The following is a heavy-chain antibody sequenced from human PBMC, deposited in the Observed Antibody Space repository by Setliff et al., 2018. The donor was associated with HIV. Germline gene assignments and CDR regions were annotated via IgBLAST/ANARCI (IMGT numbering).Heavy chain of an antibody. Sequence: GESLKISCQVSGYNFTSFWIGWVRQMPGKGLEWMGIIYPGDSDTSYSPSFQGQVSISVDKSVSTAYLQWSSLKASDTATYYCAREHRLCSGERCVLPDYWGQGTLVTVSS. D-gene: IGHD2-15*01. CDR3: AREHRLCSGERCVLPDY. V-gene: IGHV5-51*01. J-gene: IGHJ4*02. CDR2: IYPGDSDT. CDR1: GYNFTSFW.